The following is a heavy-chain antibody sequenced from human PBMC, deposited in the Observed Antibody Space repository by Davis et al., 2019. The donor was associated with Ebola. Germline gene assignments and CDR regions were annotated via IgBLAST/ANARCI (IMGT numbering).Heavy chain of an antibody. CDR2: INHSGST. D-gene: IGHD6-19*01. Sequence: MPGGSLRLSRAVYGVSFIGYYLSWIRHPPGKGLEWIGEINHSGSTNYNPSLKSRVTISVDTSKNQFSLKLSSVIAADTAVYYCASGLGSSGWSVSDYWGQGTLVTVSS. CDR1: GVSFIGYY. V-gene: IGHV4-34*01. CDR3: ASGLGSSGWSVSDY. J-gene: IGHJ4*02.